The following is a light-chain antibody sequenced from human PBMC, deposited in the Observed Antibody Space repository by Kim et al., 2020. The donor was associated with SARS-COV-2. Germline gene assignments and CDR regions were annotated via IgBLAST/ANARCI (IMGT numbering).Light chain of an antibody. CDR2: ANK. J-gene: IGLJ3*02. Sequence: QRVTISCTGSTSNIGAGYDVQWYQHLPGTAPKLLIYANKNRPSGVPDRFSGSNSATSASLGITGLQAEDEADYYCQSYDNKLSGLVFGGGTKVTVL. CDR3: QSYDNKLSGLV. CDR1: TSNIGAGYD. V-gene: IGLV1-40*01.